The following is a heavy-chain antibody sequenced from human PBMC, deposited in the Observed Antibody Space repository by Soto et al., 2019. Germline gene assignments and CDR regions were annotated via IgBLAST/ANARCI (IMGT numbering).Heavy chain of an antibody. CDR1: GFPLCNAW. J-gene: IGHJ4*02. V-gene: IGHV3-15*07. Sequence: EVQLVESGGGLVKPGGSLRLSCAASGFPLCNAWMNWVRQAPGKGLEWVGRIKGKTDGGTTDYASPVKGRFTISRDDSKNTLYLHMNSLKTEDTAVYYCTTGQIGYRAYGDYVTHFDYWGQGSLVSVSS. D-gene: IGHD4-17*01. CDR3: TTGQIGYRAYGDYVTHFDY. CDR2: IKGKTDGGTT.